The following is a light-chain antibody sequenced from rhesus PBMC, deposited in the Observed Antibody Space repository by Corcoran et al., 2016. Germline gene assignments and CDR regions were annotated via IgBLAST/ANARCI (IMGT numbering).Light chain of an antibody. CDR2: GAS. V-gene: IGKV3-31*02. CDR3: QETSNLWT. J-gene: IGKJ1*01. CDR1: QIVSNY. Sequence: EIVMTQSPATLSLSPGETATISCRTSQIVSNYLAWYQKKPGQVPRLLIDGASSMATGIPDRFSGSGSVTDFTLTGSSLEPEDFAVYYCQETSNLWTFGQGTKVEIK.